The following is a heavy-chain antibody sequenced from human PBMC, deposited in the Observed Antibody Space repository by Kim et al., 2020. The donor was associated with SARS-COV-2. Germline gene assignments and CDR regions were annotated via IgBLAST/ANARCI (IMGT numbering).Heavy chain of an antibody. V-gene: IGHV1-2*02. CDR2: INPNSGGT. Sequence: ASVKVSCKASGYTFTGYYMHWVRQAPGQGLEWMGWINPNSGGTNYAQKFQGRVTMTRDTSISTAYMELSRLRSDDTAVYYCARGGGYQLLYGWFDPWGQGTLVTVSS. CDR3: ARGGGYQLLYGWFDP. D-gene: IGHD2-2*02. CDR1: GYTFTGYY. J-gene: IGHJ5*02.